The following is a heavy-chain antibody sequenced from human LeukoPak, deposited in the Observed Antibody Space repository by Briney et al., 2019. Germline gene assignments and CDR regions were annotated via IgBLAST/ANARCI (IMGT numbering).Heavy chain of an antibody. CDR1: GGTFSSYA. CDR3: ARELSRGYYFDY. J-gene: IGHJ4*02. CDR2: IIPIFGTA. D-gene: IGHD3-10*01. Sequence: GASVKVSCKASGGTFSSYAISWVRQAPGQGLEWMGGIIPIFGTANYAQKFQGRVTITTDESTSTAYMELSSLRSEDTAVYYCARELSRGYYFDYWGQGTLVTVSS. V-gene: IGHV1-69*05.